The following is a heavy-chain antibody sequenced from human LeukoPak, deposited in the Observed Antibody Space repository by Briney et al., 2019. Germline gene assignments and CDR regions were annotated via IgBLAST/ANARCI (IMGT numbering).Heavy chain of an antibody. CDR2: IYYSGST. Sequence: SETLSLTCTVSGGSISSHYWSWIRQPPGKGLEWIGYIYYSGSTNYNPSLKSRVTISVDTSKNQFSLKLSSVTAADTAVYYCASLRGPIDYWGQGTLVAVSS. J-gene: IGHJ4*02. CDR1: GGSISSHY. V-gene: IGHV4-59*11. CDR3: ASLRGPIDY.